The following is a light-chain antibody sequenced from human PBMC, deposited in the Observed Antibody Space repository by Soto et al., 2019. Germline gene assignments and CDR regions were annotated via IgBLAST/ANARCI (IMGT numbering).Light chain of an antibody. CDR2: GAS. CDR1: QSVSSSY. V-gene: IGKV3-20*01. J-gene: IGKJ4*01. Sequence: EIVLTQSPGTLSLSPGERATLSCRASQSVSSSYLACYQQKPGQAPRLLIYGASTRSTGIPDRFSGSGSGTDFSFTISCLQSEDFATYDCQPYYSYPLTFGGGTKVEIK. CDR3: QPYYSYPLT.